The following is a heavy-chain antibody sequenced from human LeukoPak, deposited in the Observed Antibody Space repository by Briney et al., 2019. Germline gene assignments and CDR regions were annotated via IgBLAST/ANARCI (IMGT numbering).Heavy chain of an antibody. V-gene: IGHV3-66*01. Sequence: PGGSLRLSRAASGFNASSNYMSWVRQAPGKGLEWVSVIYSGGTTYYADSVKGRFTISRDNSKNTLYLQMNSLRAEDTAVYYCARVNWARLDYWGQGALVTVSS. CDR1: GFNASSNY. D-gene: IGHD7-27*01. CDR2: IYSGGTT. CDR3: ARVNWARLDY. J-gene: IGHJ4*02.